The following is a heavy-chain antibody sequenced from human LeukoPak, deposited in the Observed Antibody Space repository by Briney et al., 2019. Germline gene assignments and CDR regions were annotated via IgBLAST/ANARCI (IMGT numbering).Heavy chain of an antibody. Sequence: SETLSFTCTGSGGSISSYNWGWIRQPPGKGLKGSGYIYYSGNTNYNPSLKSRVTISVDTSKNQFSLKLSSVTAADTAVYYCARSDYGSGLGPWGQGTLVTVSS. D-gene: IGHD3-10*01. J-gene: IGHJ5*02. V-gene: IGHV4-59*01. CDR2: IYYSGNT. CDR3: ARSDYGSGLGP. CDR1: GGSISSYN.